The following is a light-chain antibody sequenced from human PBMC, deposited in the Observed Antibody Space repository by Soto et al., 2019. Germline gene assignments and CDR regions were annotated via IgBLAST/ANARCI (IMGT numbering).Light chain of an antibody. V-gene: IGLV6-57*04. J-gene: IGLJ7*01. CDR1: SGSIASNF. CDR2: EDN. Sequence: NFMLTQPHSVSGSPGETVTISCTRSSGSIASNFVQWYQQRPGSAPRNVIYEDNYRPSGVPDRFSGSIDSSSNSASLTISGLRTEHEADYYCQSYDITYGVFGGGTQLTVL. CDR3: QSYDITYGV.